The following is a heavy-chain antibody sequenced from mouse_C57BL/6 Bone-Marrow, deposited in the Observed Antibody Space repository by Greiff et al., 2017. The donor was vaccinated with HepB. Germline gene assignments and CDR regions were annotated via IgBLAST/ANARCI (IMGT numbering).Heavy chain of an antibody. CDR2: ISYDGSN. D-gene: IGHD1-1*01. CDR1: GYSITSGYY. CDR3: ARDPYYYGSSCWYFDV. V-gene: IGHV3-6*01. J-gene: IGHJ1*03. Sequence: VQLQQSGPGLVKPSQSLSLTCSVTGYSITSGYYWNWIRQFPGNKLEWMGYISYDGSNNYNPSLKNRISITRDTSKNQFFLKLNSVTTEDTATYYCARDPYYYGSSCWYFDVWGTGTTVTVSS.